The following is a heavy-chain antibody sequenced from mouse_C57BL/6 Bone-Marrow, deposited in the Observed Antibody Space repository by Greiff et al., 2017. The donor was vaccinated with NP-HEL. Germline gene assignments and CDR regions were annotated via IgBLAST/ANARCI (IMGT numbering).Heavy chain of an antibody. CDR2: IYPGDGDT. CDR1: GYAFSSSW. Sequence: QVQLQQSGPELVKPGASVKISCKASGYAFSSSWMNWVKQRPGKGLEWIGRIYPGDGDTNYNGKFKGKATLTADKSSSTAYMQLSSLTSEDSAVSFCARGGGYYYFDCWGQGTTLTVSS. D-gene: IGHD2-3*01. J-gene: IGHJ2*01. V-gene: IGHV1-82*01. CDR3: ARGGGYYYFDC.